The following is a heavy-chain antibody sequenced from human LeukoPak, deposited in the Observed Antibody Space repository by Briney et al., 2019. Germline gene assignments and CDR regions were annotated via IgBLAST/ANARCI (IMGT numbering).Heavy chain of an antibody. CDR2: IYTTGGT. Sequence: SETLSLTCSVSGGSISTYYWSWIRQPAGKGLEWIGRIYTTGGTNYNPSLKSRVTISVDTSKNQFSLKLSSVTAADTAVYYCARHSLREGDYGGNSVDYWGQGTLVTVSS. D-gene: IGHD4-23*01. CDR1: GGSISTYY. CDR3: ARHSLREGDYGGNSVDY. J-gene: IGHJ4*01. V-gene: IGHV4-4*07.